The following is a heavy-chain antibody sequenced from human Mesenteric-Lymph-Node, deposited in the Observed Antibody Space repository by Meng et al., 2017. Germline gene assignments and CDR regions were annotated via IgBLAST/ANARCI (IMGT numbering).Heavy chain of an antibody. V-gene: IGHV3-33*01. CDR2: IWYDGSNK. CDR1: GFTFSSYG. Sequence: GESLKISCAASGFTFSSYGMHWVRQAPGKGLEWVAVIWYDGSNKYYADSVKGRFTISRDNSKNTLYLQMNSLRAEDTAMYYCARSTRRGGFGELLPDDAFDIWGQGTMVTVSS. J-gene: IGHJ3*02. CDR3: ARSTRRGGFGELLPDDAFDI. D-gene: IGHD3-10*01.